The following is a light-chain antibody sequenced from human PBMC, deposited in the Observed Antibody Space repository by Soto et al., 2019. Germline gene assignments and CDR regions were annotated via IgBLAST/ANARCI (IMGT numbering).Light chain of an antibody. Sequence: EIVMTQSPATLSVSPVERATLSCRASQSVSSNLAWYQQKPGQAPRLLIYGASNRATGIPARFSGSGSGTDFTLTISSLEPEDFAVYYCQQRDNWPPTWTFGQGTKVDIK. CDR2: GAS. CDR3: QQRDNWPPTWT. CDR1: QSVSSN. V-gene: IGKV3-11*01. J-gene: IGKJ1*01.